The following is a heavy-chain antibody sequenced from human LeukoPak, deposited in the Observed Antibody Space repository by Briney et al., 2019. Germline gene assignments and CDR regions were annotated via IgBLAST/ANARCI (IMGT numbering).Heavy chain of an antibody. V-gene: IGHV4-30-4*08. CDR2: IYYSGST. Sequence: SETLSLTCTVAGGSISSGDYDWSWIRQPPGKGLEWMGYIYYSGSTYYNPSLKSRVTISVDTSKNQFSMKLSPVTAADTAVYYCARTSGYDFWSGYYRSDYWGQGTLVTVSS. D-gene: IGHD3-3*01. CDR3: ARTSGYDFWSGYYRSDY. J-gene: IGHJ4*02. CDR1: GGSISSGDYD.